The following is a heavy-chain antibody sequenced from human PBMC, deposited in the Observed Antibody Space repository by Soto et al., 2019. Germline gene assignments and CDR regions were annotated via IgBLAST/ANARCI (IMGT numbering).Heavy chain of an antibody. V-gene: IGHV4-31*03. CDR3: AIYDSSGSRGFQH. Sequence: QVQLQESGPGLVKPSQTLSLTCTVSGGSISSGAYYWSWIRQHPGKGLEWIGYIYYSGSTYYNPSLXXRXTISVDTSKNQFSLKLSSVTAADTAVYYCAIYDSSGSRGFQHWGQGTLVTVSS. CDR2: IYYSGST. D-gene: IGHD3-22*01. J-gene: IGHJ1*01. CDR1: GGSISSGAYY.